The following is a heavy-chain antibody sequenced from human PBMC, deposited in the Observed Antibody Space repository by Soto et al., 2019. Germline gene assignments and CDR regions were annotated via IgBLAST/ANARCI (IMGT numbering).Heavy chain of an antibody. J-gene: IGHJ4*02. CDR1: GFTFSNAW. CDR3: TTELNSGAGAVTLALDY. D-gene: IGHD6-19*01. Sequence: VGSLRLSCAASGFTFSNAWMNWVRQAPGKGLEWVGRIKSKTDGGTTDYAAPVKGRFTISRDDSKNTLYLQMNSLKTEDTAVYYCTTELNSGAGAVTLALDYWGQGTWVPVSS. V-gene: IGHV3-15*07. CDR2: IKSKTDGGTT.